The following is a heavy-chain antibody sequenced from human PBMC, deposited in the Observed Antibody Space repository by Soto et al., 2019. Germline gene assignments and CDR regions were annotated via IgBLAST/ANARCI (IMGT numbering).Heavy chain of an antibody. CDR2: IDWDGDK. V-gene: IGHV2-70*11. D-gene: IGHD2-2*01. CDR3: GRIVGYCISTTCYDDFDY. CDR1: GFSLSTSGVC. J-gene: IGHJ4*02. Sequence: ASGPTLVNPTQTLTLTCTFSGFSLSTSGVCVTWIRQPPGKALEWLARIDWDGDKYYTTSLKTRLTISKDTAKNQVVLTMTNVDPVDTATYYCGRIVGYCISTTCYDDFDYWGQGTLVTVSS.